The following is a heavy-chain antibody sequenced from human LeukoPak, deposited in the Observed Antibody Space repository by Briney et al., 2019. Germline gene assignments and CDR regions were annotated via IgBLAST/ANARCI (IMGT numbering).Heavy chain of an antibody. V-gene: IGHV1-69*06. CDR3: ASRVDYVWGSYRYHDY. J-gene: IGHJ4*02. Sequence: ASVKVSCKASGGTFSSYAISWVRQAPGQGLEXXXXXXPIFGTANYAQKFQGRVTITADKSTSTAYMELSSLRSEDTAVYYCASRVDYVWGSYRYHDYWGQGTLVTVSS. CDR2: XXPIFGTA. D-gene: IGHD3-16*02. CDR1: GGTFSSYA.